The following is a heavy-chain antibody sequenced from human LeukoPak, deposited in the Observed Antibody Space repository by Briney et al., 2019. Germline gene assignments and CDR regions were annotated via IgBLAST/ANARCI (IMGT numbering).Heavy chain of an antibody. D-gene: IGHD5-18*01. J-gene: IGHJ4*02. CDR2: ISSSGSTK. CDR1: GFTFSDYY. V-gene: IGHV3-11*04. CDR3: ARHLWLSGNDY. Sequence: GGSLRLSCAASGFTFSDYYMSWIRQAPGKGLEWVSYISSSGSTKYYADSVKGRFTISRDNAKNSLYLQMNNLRAEDTAVYYCARHLWLSGNDYWGQGTLVTVSS.